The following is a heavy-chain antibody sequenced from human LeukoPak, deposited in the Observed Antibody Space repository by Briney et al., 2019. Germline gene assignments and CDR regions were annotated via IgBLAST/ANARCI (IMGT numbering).Heavy chain of an antibody. Sequence: ASVKVSCKASGYTFTSYGISWVRQAPGQGLEWMGWISAYNGNTNYAQKLQGRVTMTTDTSTSTAYMELSSLKSDDTAVYYCARAYYDTSSNYIDYWGQGTLVTVSS. CDR3: ARAYYDTSSNYIDY. CDR1: GYTFTSYG. J-gene: IGHJ4*02. V-gene: IGHV1-18*01. CDR2: ISAYNGNT. D-gene: IGHD3-16*01.